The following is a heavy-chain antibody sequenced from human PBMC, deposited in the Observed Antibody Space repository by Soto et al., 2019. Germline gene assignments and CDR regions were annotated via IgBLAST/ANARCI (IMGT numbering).Heavy chain of an antibody. Sequence: QITLKESGPTLVNPTQTLTLTCTYSGFSLSTTGVGVGWIRQPPGKALEWLAIVFWDDDKRYSLSLKNRLTITQDTSKNQVVFTMTNMDPEDTATYYCARSLASWVNVFDFWGQGTLVTVSS. J-gene: IGHJ3*01. CDR2: VFWDDDK. CDR3: ARSLASWVNVFDF. V-gene: IGHV2-5*02. CDR1: GFSLSTTGVG.